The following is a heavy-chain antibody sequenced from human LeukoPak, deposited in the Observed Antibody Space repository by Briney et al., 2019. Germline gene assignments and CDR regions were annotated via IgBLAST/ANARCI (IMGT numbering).Heavy chain of an antibody. V-gene: IGHV4-59*07. D-gene: IGHD3-22*01. CDR3: AGGLYDSSGYYPTSSPFDY. CDR2: IYYSGST. Sequence: SDTLSLTCTVSGGSISSYYWSWIRQPPGKGLEWIGYIYYSGSTNYNPSLKSRVTISVDTSKNQFSLKLSSVTAADTAVYYCAGGLYDSSGYYPTSSPFDYWGQGTLVTVSS. J-gene: IGHJ4*02. CDR1: GGSISSYY.